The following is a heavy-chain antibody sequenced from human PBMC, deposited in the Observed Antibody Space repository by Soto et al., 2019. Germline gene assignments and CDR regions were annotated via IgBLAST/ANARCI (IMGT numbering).Heavy chain of an antibody. CDR2: IYTSGST. V-gene: IGHV4-4*07. Sequence: PSETLSLTCTVSGGSISSYYWSWIRQPAGQGLEWIGRIYTSGSTNYNPSLKSRVTMSVDTSKNQFSLKLSSVTAADTAVYYCVRMGDDFWNYGMDVWGQGTTVTVSS. D-gene: IGHD3-3*01. CDR3: VRMGDDFWNYGMDV. CDR1: GGSISSYY. J-gene: IGHJ6*02.